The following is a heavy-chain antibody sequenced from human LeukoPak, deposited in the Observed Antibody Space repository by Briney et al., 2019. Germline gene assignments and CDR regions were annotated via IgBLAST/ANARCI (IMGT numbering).Heavy chain of an antibody. D-gene: IGHD2-2*01. Sequence: SETLSLTCAVYGGSFSGYYWSWIRQPPGKGLEWIGEINHSGSTNYNPSLKSRVTISVDTSKNQFSLKLSSVTAADTAVYYCASWVPAAPYWGQGTLVTVSS. CDR3: ASWVPAAPY. CDR1: GGSFSGYY. CDR2: INHSGST. V-gene: IGHV4-34*01. J-gene: IGHJ4*02.